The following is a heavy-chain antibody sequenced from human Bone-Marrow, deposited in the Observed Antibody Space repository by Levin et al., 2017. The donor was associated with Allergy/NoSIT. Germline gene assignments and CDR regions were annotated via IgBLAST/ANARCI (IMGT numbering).Heavy chain of an antibody. D-gene: IGHD1-1*01. Sequence: SGGSLRLSCAASGFTFSDYYMEWVRQAPGKGLEWVGRIRNRPKSYTTDYAASVKGRFTISRDDSKNSVYLQMNSLETDDTAVYSCLGLGTGATSHAFDIWGQGEMVTVSS. CDR1: GFTFSDYY. CDR3: LGLGTGATSHAFDI. J-gene: IGHJ3*02. V-gene: IGHV3-72*01. CDR2: IRNRPKSYTT.